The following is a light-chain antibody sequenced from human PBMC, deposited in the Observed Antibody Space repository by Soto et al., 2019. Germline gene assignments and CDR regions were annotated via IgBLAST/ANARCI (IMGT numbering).Light chain of an antibody. V-gene: IGKV3-11*01. CDR3: QQRSHWPPWT. Sequence: EVVLTQSPATLSLSPGERATLSCRASQNVRTFFDWYQQKPGQPPRLLIYGASNRATGIPARFSGSGSGTDFTLTISSLEPEDFAVYYCQQRSHWPPWTFGQGTRVEIK. CDR2: GAS. J-gene: IGKJ1*01. CDR1: QNVRTF.